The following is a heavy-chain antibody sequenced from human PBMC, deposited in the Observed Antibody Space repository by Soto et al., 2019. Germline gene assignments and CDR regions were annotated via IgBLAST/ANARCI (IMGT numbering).Heavy chain of an antibody. J-gene: IGHJ6*02. CDR3: ARGRVEISAAGSYYYYYGMDV. V-gene: IGHV4-34*01. Sequence: PSETLSLTCAVYGGSFSGYYWSWIRQPPGKGLEWIGEINHSGSTNYNPSLKSRVTISVDTSKNQFSLKLSSVTAADTAVYYCARGRVEISAAGSYYYYYGMDVWGQWSTVTVS. CDR1: GGSFSGYY. CDR2: INHSGST. D-gene: IGHD6-13*01.